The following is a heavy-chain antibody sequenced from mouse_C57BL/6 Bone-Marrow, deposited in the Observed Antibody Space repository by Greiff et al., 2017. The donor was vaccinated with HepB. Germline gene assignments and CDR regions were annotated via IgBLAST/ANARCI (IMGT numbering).Heavy chain of an antibody. Sequence: EVKVVESGGGLVQPGGSLKLSCAASGFTFSDYYMYWVRQTPEKRLEWVAYISNGGGSTYYPDTVKGRFTISRDNAKNTLYLQMSRLKSEDTAMYYCARGGGRDFDYWGQGTTLTVSS. CDR3: ARGGGRDFDY. J-gene: IGHJ2*01. CDR1: GFTFSDYY. CDR2: ISNGGGST. V-gene: IGHV5-12*01. D-gene: IGHD1-1*02.